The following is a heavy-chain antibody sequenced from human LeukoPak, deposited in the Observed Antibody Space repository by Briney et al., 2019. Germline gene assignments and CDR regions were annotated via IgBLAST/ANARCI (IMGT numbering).Heavy chain of an antibody. V-gene: IGHV3-23*01. CDR1: GFTFSSYA. CDR2: ISDSGGTT. Sequence: GGSLRLSCAASGFTFSSYAMSWVRQAPGKGLEWVSGISDSGGTTSYADSVKGRFTISRDNSRDTLYLQMDSLRAEDTAVYYCAKDSIAIIRGVVDYWGQGTLVTVSS. J-gene: IGHJ4*02. CDR3: AKDSIAIIRGVVDY. D-gene: IGHD3-10*01.